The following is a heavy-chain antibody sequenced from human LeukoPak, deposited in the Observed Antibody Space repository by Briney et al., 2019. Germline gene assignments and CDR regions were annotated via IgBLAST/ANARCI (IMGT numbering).Heavy chain of an antibody. J-gene: IGHJ4*02. D-gene: IGHD2-2*01. CDR2: ICSGGST. Sequence: GGSLRLSCAASGFTVSSNYMSWVRQAPGKGLEWVSVICSGGSTYYADSVKGRFTISRDNSKNTLYLQMNSLRAEDTAVYYCAGDGNDCSSTSCYRGVFDYWGQGTLVTVSS. V-gene: IGHV3-53*01. CDR1: GFTVSSNY. CDR3: AGDGNDCSSTSCYRGVFDY.